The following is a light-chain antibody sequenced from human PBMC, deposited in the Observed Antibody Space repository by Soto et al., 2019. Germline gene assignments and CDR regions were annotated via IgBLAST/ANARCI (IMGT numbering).Light chain of an antibody. V-gene: IGLV1-40*01. J-gene: IGLJ2*01. Sequence: QSVLTQPPSVSGAPGQRVTISCTGSSSNIGAGYDVHWYQQLPGTAPKLLIYGNSNRPSGVPDRFSGSKSGTSASLAITGLQAEDEADYYCQSYDSSLRVVXGGGTKVTVL. CDR1: SSNIGAGYD. CDR2: GNS. CDR3: QSYDSSLRVV.